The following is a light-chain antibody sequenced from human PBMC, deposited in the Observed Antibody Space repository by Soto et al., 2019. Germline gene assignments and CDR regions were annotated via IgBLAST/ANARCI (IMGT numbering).Light chain of an antibody. Sequence: DIVMTQTPLSSPVTLGQPASISCRSSQSLVHSDGDTYLNWLQQRPGQPPRLLIYKISKRFSGVPDRVTGSGAGKEFTLKISRVAAEDVGTYYCMQQTQFPFTFGGGTKVEIK. V-gene: IGKV2-24*01. CDR1: QSLVHSDGDTY. CDR3: MQQTQFPFT. CDR2: KIS. J-gene: IGKJ4*01.